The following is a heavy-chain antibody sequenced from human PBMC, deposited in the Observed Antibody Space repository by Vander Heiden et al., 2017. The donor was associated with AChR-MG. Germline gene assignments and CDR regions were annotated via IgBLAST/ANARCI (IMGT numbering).Heavy chain of an antibody. J-gene: IGHJ4*02. V-gene: IGHV5-51*03. CDR1: EYSCTSYW. CDR2: IYPGDSDT. Sequence: EVQLVQSGAEVKKPGEPLKTSCKGSEYSCTSYWIGWVRQMPGKGLEWMGIIYPGDSDTRYSPSFQGQVTIAADKSISTAYLQWSSLKASDTAMYYCARLGSTGTTRYDYWGQGTLVTVSS. D-gene: IGHD1-7*01. CDR3: ARLGSTGTTRYDY.